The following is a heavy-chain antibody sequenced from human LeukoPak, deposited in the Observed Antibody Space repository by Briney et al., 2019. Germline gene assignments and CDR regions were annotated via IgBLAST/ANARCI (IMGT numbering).Heavy chain of an antibody. CDR3: ATFFPSSGPYFDY. V-gene: IGHV1-24*01. CDR2: FDPEDGET. J-gene: IGHJ4*02. D-gene: IGHD3-22*01. CDR1: GYTLTELS. Sequence: ASVKVSCKVSGYTLTELSMHWVRQAPGKGLEWMGGFDPEDGETIYAQKFQGRVTMTEDTSTDTAYMELNSLRSEDTAVYYCATFFPSSGPYFDYWGQGTLVTVSS.